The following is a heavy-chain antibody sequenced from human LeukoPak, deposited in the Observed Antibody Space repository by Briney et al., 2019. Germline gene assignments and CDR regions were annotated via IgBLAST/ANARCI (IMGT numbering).Heavy chain of an antibody. CDR1: GGSISRGGYY. D-gene: IGHD3-9*01. V-gene: IGHV4-31*03. Sequence: PSETLSLTCTVSGGSISRGGYYWSWPRQHPGKGLEWIGYINYSGSTYYNPSLKSRVTISVDTSKNQFSLKLSSVTAADPAVYYCAKYYDILPGFDYWGQGTLVTVSS. J-gene: IGHJ4*02. CDR3: AKYYDILPGFDY. CDR2: INYSGST.